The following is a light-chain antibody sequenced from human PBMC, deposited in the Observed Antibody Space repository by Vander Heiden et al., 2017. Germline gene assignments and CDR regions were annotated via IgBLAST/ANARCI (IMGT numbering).Light chain of an antibody. CDR3: QQLNSYPLT. Sequence: DIQLTQSPSFLSASVGDRVTITCRASEGISSSLAWYKQKPGKAPKLRIYNASNLQSGVPSRFSGSRSGTEFTRTISSQQPEDFAAYYCQQLNSYPLTFGGGTKVEIK. V-gene: IGKV1-9*01. CDR1: EGISSS. CDR2: NAS. J-gene: IGKJ4*01.